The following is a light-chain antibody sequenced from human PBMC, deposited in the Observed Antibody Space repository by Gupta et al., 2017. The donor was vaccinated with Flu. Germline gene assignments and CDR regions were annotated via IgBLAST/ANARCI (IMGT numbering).Light chain of an antibody. CDR3: LLYYGSDNWV. CDR2: SSS. V-gene: IGLV7-43*01. CDR1: DEAVTSGYY. Sequence: TVTITSAASDEAVTSGYYPNWCQPKTRQAHRALVYSSSSRSAWTPARFSGSVPGDTAALTLSGGQPEEEADYYCLLYYGSDNWVFGGGTKLTVL. J-gene: IGLJ3*02.